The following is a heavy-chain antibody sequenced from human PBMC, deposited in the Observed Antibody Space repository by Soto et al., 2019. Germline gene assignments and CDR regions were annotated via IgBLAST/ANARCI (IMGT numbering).Heavy chain of an antibody. CDR2: INPQTGGT. CDR3: ARERYQVISDGMDV. J-gene: IGHJ6*02. Sequence: AAVKCSFKASGYTFTGYYIHWVREAPGQGLDCMGWINPQTGGTSYAQKFQGRVTLSRDTSINTAYLELSRLTFDDAAVYFCARERYQVISDGMDVLGQWTTVTVS. D-gene: IGHD2-2*01. CDR1: GYTFTGYY. V-gene: IGHV1-2*02.